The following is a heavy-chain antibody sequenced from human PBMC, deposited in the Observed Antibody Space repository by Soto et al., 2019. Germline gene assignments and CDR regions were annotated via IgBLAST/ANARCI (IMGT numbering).Heavy chain of an antibody. CDR3: AKDWRWEQQIYGMNV. CDR1: DFSFRNYG. V-gene: IGHV3-30*18. J-gene: IGHJ6*02. Sequence: GGSLRLSCVASDFSFRNYGMHWVRQAPGKGLEWVADISYDGRNKYYAESVKGRFTISRDNSKNTLYLQMNSLRTEDTAVYYCAKDWRWEQQIYGMNVWGQGTTVAVSS. D-gene: IGHD1-26*01. CDR2: ISYDGRNK.